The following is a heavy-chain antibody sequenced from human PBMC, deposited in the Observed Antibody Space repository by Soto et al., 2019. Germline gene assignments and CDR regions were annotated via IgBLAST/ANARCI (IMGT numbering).Heavy chain of an antibody. CDR1: GYTFTSYG. CDR3: ARVLDRYSSSWIRFDP. CDR2: ISAYNGNT. Sequence: QVELVQSGAEVKKPGASVKVSCKASGYTFTSYGISWVRQAPGQGLEWMGWISAYNGNTNYAQKLQGRVTMTTDTSTSTAYMELRSLRSDDTAVYYCARVLDRYSSSWIRFDPWGQGTLVTVSS. V-gene: IGHV1-18*01. D-gene: IGHD6-13*01. J-gene: IGHJ5*02.